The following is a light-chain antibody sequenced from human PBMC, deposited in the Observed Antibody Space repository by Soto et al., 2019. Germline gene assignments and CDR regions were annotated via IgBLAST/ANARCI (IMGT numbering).Light chain of an antibody. CDR2: DAY. CDR1: QSFRGL. Sequence: EVVLTQSPVTLSLSPGERATLSYRASQSFRGLLAWYQQKPGQAPRLRIYDAYNRATGIPPRFSGSGSGTDFTLTISSLEPEDSAVYYCQQRHMWPITFGQGTRLEIK. CDR3: QQRHMWPIT. V-gene: IGKV3-11*01. J-gene: IGKJ5*01.